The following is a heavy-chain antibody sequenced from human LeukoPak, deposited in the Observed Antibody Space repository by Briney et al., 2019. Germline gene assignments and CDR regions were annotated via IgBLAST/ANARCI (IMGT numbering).Heavy chain of an antibody. CDR3: TTLNGARGTTFMDV. J-gene: IGHJ6*03. V-gene: IGHV3-15*01. CDR2: IKSKTEGGTT. Sequence: GGSLRLSCAASGFTFSNSWMNWVRQAPGKGLEWVGRIKSKTEGGTTDYAAPVKGRFTISRDDSKNTLYVQMNSLKTEDTAVYYCTTLNGARGTTFMDVWGKGTTVTVSS. CDR1: GFTFSNSW. D-gene: IGHD1-7*01.